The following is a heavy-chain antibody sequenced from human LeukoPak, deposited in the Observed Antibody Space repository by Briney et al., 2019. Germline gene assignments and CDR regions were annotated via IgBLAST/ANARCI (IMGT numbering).Heavy chain of an antibody. CDR1: GGTFSSYA. CDR3: ARALGGYYGSGSYYNVNYYGMAV. V-gene: IGHV1-69*13. CDR2: IIPIFGTA. D-gene: IGHD3-10*01. J-gene: IGHJ6*04. Sequence: SVKVSCKASGGTFSSYAISWVRQAPGQGLEWMGGIIPIFGTANYAQKFQGRVTITADESTSTAYTALRSLRSEDTAVYYCARALGGYYGSGSYYNVNYYGMAVWGKGPTVTVSS.